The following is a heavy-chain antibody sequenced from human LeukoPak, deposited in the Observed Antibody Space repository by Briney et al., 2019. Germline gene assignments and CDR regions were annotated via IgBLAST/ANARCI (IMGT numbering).Heavy chain of an antibody. J-gene: IGHJ4*02. Sequence: ASVKVSCKASGYTFTGYYMHWVRQAPGQGLEWMGWINANSGDTKYAQRFQGRVTMTRDTSISTAYMELSRLRSDDTAMYYCAREISGYSDYWGQGTLVTVSS. V-gene: IGHV1-2*02. CDR2: INANSGDT. CDR1: GYTFTGYY. D-gene: IGHD3-22*01. CDR3: AREISGYSDY.